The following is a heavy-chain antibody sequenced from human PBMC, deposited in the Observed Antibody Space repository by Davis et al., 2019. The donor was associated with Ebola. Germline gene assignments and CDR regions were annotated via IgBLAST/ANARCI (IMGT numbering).Heavy chain of an antibody. CDR1: GGTFSSYA. D-gene: IGHD3-10*01. J-gene: IGHJ6*02. CDR2: IIPIFGTA. V-gene: IGHV1-69*13. Sequence: SVKVSCKASGGTFSSYAISWVRQAPGQGLEWMGGIIPIFGTANYAQKFQGRVTITADESTSTAYMELSSLRSEDTAVYYCARDRRGMVQGVIINYGMDVWGQGTTVTVSS. CDR3: ARDRRGMVQGVIINYGMDV.